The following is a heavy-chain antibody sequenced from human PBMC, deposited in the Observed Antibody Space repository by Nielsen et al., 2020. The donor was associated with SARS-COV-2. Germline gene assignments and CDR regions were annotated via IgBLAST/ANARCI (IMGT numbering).Heavy chain of an antibody. J-gene: IGHJ6*02. D-gene: IGHD3-10*01. CDR2: ISYDGDNK. V-gene: IGHV3-30*04. CDR3: ARELVPYYYYYGMDV. Sequence: GGSLRLSCAASGFTFSSHAMHWVRQAPGKGLEWVAVISYDGDNKYYADSVKGRFPISRDNSKNTLYLQMNSLRPEDTAVYYCARELVPYYYYYGMDVWGQGPRSPSP. CDR1: GFTFSSHA.